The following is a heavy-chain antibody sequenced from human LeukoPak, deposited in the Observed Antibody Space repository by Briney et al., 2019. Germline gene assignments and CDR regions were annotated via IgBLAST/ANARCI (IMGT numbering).Heavy chain of an antibody. J-gene: IGHJ3*02. Sequence: GGSLRLSCVGSGFSFRSHWVNWVRQSPGKGLEWVANIKPDGNDKYYVDSARGRFTVSRDNAKNSAFLQMNSLRAEDTAIYYCATISAQTFDIWGQGTLVSVSS. CDR1: GFSFRSHW. V-gene: IGHV3-7*01. CDR2: IKPDGNDK. D-gene: IGHD5-24*01. CDR3: ATISAQTFDI.